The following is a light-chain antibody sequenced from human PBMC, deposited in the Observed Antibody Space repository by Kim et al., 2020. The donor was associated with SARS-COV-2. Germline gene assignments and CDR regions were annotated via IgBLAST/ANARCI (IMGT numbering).Light chain of an antibody. V-gene: IGKV1-5*01. Sequence: DIQMTQSPSSLSASVGERVTITCRASQSIGTWLAWYQQKPGRAPKLLIYDVSTLQSGVSSSFSGGGSGTEFTLTISSLQPDDFATYYCQQYHDYPWTFGQGTKVDIK. CDR2: DVS. CDR1: QSIGTW. J-gene: IGKJ1*01. CDR3: QQYHDYPWT.